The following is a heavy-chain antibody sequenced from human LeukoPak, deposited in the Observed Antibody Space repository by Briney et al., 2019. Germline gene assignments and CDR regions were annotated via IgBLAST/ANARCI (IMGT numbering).Heavy chain of an antibody. D-gene: IGHD3-22*01. CDR1: GYTFTSYG. CDR2: ISAYNGNT. V-gene: IGHV1-18*01. Sequence: ASVKVSCKASGYTFTSYGISWVRQAPGQGLECMGWISAYNGNTNYAQKRQGRVTMTTVTSTSTAYMELRSLRSDDTAVYYCARTEYDSSGYYYYRPPDYWGQGNLVTVSS. J-gene: IGHJ4*02. CDR3: ARTEYDSSGYYYYRPPDY.